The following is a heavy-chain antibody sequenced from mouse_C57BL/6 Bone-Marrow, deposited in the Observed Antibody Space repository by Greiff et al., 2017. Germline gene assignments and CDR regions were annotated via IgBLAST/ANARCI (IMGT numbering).Heavy chain of an antibody. CDR3: ARRNYGSSYGFAY. J-gene: IGHJ3*01. CDR2: INPGSGGT. D-gene: IGHD1-1*01. CDR1: GYAFTNYL. Sequence: QVQLQQSGAELVRPGTSVKVSCKASGYAFTNYLIEWVKQRPGQGLEWIGVINPGSGGTNYNEKFKGKATLTADKSSSTAYMQLSSLTSEDSAVYFWARRNYGSSYGFAYWGQGTLVTVSA. V-gene: IGHV1-54*01.